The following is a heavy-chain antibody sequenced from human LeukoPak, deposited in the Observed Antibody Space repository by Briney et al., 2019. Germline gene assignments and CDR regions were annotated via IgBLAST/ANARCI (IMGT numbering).Heavy chain of an antibody. CDR2: INHSGST. Sequence: SETLSLTCAVYGGSFSGYYWSWIRQPPGKGPEWIGEINHSGSTNYNPSLKSRVTISVDTSKNQFSLKLSSVTAADTAVYCCARGLYDFWSGYPTGAFDIWGQGTMVTVSS. V-gene: IGHV4-34*01. D-gene: IGHD3-3*01. J-gene: IGHJ3*02. CDR3: ARGLYDFWSGYPTGAFDI. CDR1: GGSFSGYY.